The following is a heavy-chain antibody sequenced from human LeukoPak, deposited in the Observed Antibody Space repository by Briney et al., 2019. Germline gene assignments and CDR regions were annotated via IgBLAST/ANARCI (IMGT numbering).Heavy chain of an antibody. CDR3: AKTVVTPYYFDY. V-gene: IGHV3-23*01. D-gene: IGHD4-23*01. J-gene: IGHJ4*02. Sequence: GGSLRLSCAASGYTFSSYAMSWVRQAPGKGLEWVSAISGSGGSTYYADSVKGRFTISRDNSKNTLYLQMNSLRADDTAVYYCAKTVVTPYYFDYWGQGTLVTVSS. CDR2: ISGSGGST. CDR1: GYTFSSYA.